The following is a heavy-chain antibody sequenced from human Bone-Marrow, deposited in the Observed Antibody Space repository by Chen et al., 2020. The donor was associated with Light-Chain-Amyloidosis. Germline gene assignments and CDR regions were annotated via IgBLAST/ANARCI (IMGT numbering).Heavy chain of an antibody. V-gene: IGHV3-9*01. Sequence: EVQLVESGGGLVQPGRSLRLSCAASGFTFDEYAMHWVRQAPGKGLEWVAGIRWNSGIMGYADSVKGRFTISRDNAKNSLYLQMNSLRAEDTAVYYCAKDISYDDILPGYPADAFDIWGQGTMVTVSS. CDR1: GFTFDEYA. CDR3: AKDISYDDILPGYPADAFDI. J-gene: IGHJ3*02. CDR2: IRWNSGIM. D-gene: IGHD3-9*01.